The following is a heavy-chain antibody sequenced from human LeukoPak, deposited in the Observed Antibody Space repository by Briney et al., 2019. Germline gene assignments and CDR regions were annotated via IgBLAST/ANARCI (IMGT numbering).Heavy chain of an antibody. J-gene: IGHJ6*03. V-gene: IGHV3-23*01. CDR2: ISGSGGST. CDR1: GFTFSSYA. CDR3: AKDGSPGGSSWDGYYYMDV. Sequence: PGGSLRLSCAASGFTFSSYAMSWVRQAPGKGLEWVSAISGSGGSTYYADSVKGRFTISRDNSKNTLYLQMNSLRAEDTAVYYCAKDGSPGGSSWDGYYYMDVWGKGTTVTASS. D-gene: IGHD6-13*01.